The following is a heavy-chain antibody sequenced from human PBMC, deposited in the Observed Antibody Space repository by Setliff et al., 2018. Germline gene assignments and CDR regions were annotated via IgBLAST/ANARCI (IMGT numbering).Heavy chain of an antibody. Sequence: ASVKVSCKASGYTFTGYYMHWVRQAPGQGLEWMGWINPNSGGTNYAQKFQGWVTMTRDTSISTAYMELSRLRSDDTAVYYCARRRYYYDSSGYRWGGFYFDYWGQGTLVT. V-gene: IGHV1-2*04. J-gene: IGHJ4*02. CDR3: ARRRYYYDSSGYRWGGFYFDY. CDR1: GYTFTGYY. D-gene: IGHD3-22*01. CDR2: INPNSGGT.